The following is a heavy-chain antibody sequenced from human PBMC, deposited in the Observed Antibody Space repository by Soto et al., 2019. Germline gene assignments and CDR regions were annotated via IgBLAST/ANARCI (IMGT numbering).Heavy chain of an antibody. J-gene: IGHJ4*02. CDR1: GGSISNGNW. Sequence: QVQLQESGPGLVKPSETLPLTCAVSGGSISNGNWWSWVRQPPGKGLEWIGEIYHSGRTNYNPSLKSRVSISVDTSKNQFSLKLTSVTAADTAIYYCARAAAYCPDSWGQGTLVTVAS. D-gene: IGHD6-25*01. V-gene: IGHV4-4*02. CDR3: ARAAAYCPDS. CDR2: IYHSGRT.